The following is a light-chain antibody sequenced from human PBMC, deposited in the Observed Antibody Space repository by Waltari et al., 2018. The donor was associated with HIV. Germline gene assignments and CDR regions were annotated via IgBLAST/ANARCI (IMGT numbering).Light chain of an antibody. V-gene: IGLV2-11*01. CDR3: CSYAGADTPVV. Sequence: QSALTQPRSVSGSPGQSVTISCPGTSSDVGGYNYVSWYQHHPNKGPKLLIYDVTKRPSGVPDRFSGSKSGNTAALTISGLQAEDEAVYFCCSYAGADTPVVFGGGTKLTVL. CDR2: DVT. J-gene: IGLJ2*01. CDR1: SSDVGGYNY.